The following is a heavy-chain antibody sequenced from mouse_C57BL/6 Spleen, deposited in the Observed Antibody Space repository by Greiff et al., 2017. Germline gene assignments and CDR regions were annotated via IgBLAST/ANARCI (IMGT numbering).Heavy chain of an antibody. CDR3: ARLWLRRGRYAMDY. V-gene: IGHV1-59*01. CDR2: IDPSDSYT. Sequence: VQLQQSGAELVRPGTSVKLSCKASGYTFTSYWMHWVKQRPGQGLEWIGVIDPSDSYTNYNQKFKGKATLTVDTSSSTAYMQLSSLTSEDSAVYYCARLWLRRGRYAMDYWGQGTSVTVSS. D-gene: IGHD2-2*01. CDR1: GYTFTSYW. J-gene: IGHJ4*01.